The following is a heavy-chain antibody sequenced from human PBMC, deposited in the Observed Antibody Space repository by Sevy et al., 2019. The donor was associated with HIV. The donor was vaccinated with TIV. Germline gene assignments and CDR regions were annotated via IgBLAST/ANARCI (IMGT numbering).Heavy chain of an antibody. CDR1: GDSVSSDIGA. CDR3: ARGRGITFDI. V-gene: IGHV6-1*01. CDR2: TYYRSKSCN. J-gene: IGHJ3*02. Sequence: QSQTLSLTCVISGDSVSSDIGAWNWIRQSPSRGLEWLGRTYYRSKSCNEYAVFVKSRMTVNADTSRNQFSLQLNSMTPEDTDMYFCARGRGITFDIWGQGTMVTVSS. D-gene: IGHD3-10*01.